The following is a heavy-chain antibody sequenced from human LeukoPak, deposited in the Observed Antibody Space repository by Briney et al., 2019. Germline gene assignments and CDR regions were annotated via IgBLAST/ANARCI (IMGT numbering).Heavy chain of an antibody. CDR2: IYYTGTT. Sequence: PSETLSLTCTVSGGSVSSSSYYWSWIRQPPGTGREWIGYIYYTGTTNYNPTLQSRVTISVDTSKNQFSLKLTSVTAADTAVYYCAKTTMTGLDAFDIWAKGQWSPSLQ. CDR1: GGSVSSSSYY. J-gene: IGHJ3*02. CDR3: AKTTMTGLDAFDI. D-gene: IGHD3-9*01. V-gene: IGHV4-61*01.